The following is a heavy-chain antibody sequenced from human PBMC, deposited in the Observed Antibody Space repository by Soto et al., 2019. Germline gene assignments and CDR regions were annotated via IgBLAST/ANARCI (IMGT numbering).Heavy chain of an antibody. CDR3: ERYQDFWSGSYGMDV. D-gene: IGHD3-3*01. J-gene: IGHJ6*02. Sequence: TLSLTCTVSGASISSSSYYWSWIRQHPGKGLEWIGYIYYSGSTYYNPSLKSRVTISVDTSKNQFSLKLSSVTAADTAVYYCERYQDFWSGSYGMDVWGQGITVTVS. CDR1: GASISSSSYY. CDR2: IYYSGST. V-gene: IGHV4-31*03.